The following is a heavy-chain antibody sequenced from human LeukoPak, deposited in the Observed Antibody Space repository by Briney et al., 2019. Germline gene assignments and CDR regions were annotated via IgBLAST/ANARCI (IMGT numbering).Heavy chain of an antibody. CDR1: GFTFSGYG. D-gene: IGHD5-18*01. Sequence: PGGSLRLSCAASGFTFSGYGMHWVRQAPGKGLEWVAVISYDGSNKYYADSVKGRFTISRDNSKNTLYLQMNSLRAEDTAVYYCAKTLRGYSYEYYFDYWGQGTLVTVSS. CDR2: ISYDGSNK. V-gene: IGHV3-30*18. J-gene: IGHJ4*02. CDR3: AKTLRGYSYEYYFDY.